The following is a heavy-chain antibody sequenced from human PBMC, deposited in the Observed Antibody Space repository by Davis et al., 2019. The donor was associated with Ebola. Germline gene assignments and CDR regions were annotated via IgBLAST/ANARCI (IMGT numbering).Heavy chain of an antibody. CDR1: GGSISSSSYY. J-gene: IGHJ6*04. CDR3: ARRRIVGATTLYYYYGMDV. Sequence: MPSETLSLTCTVSGGSISSSSYYWGWIRQPPGKGLEWIGSIYYSGSTYYNPSLKSRVTISVDTSKNQFSLKLSSVTAADTAVYYCARRRIVGATTLYYYYGMDVWGKGTTVTVSS. CDR2: IYYSGST. D-gene: IGHD1-26*01. V-gene: IGHV4-39*07.